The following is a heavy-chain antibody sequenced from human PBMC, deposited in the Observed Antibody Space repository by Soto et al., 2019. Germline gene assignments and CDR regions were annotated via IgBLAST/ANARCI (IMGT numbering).Heavy chain of an antibody. CDR2: IYTSGGT. CDR3: ARGAAAGADYGMDV. D-gene: IGHD6-13*01. V-gene: IGHV4-4*07. CDR1: GGSISSYY. Sequence: SLTCTVSGGSISSYYWSWIRQPAGKGLEWIGRIYTSGGTNYNPSLESRVTMSVDTSKKQFSLKLSSVIAADTAVYYCARGAAAGADYGMDVWGRGTKVTVSS. J-gene: IGHJ6*02.